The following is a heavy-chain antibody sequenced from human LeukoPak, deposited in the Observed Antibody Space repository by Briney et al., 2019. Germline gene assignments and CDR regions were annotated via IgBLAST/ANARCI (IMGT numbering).Heavy chain of an antibody. V-gene: IGHV3-30*01. CDR1: GFTFSSYA. CDR2: ISYDGSNK. D-gene: IGHD1-26*01. J-gene: IGHJ3*02. CDR3: ARVPSGSYSNAFDI. Sequence: AEGSLRLSCAASGFTFSSYAMHWVRQAPGKGLEWVAVISYDGSNKYYADSVKGRFTISRDNSKNTLYLQMNSLRAEDTAVYYCARVPSGSYSNAFDIWGQGTMVTVSS.